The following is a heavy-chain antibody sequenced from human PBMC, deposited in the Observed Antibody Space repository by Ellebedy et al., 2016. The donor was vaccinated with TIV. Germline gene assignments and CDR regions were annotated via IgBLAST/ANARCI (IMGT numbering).Heavy chain of an antibody. CDR3: AKGYMSPFDY. Sequence: PGGSLRLSCAASGFTFSYYYMSGVRQAPGKGLEWVGFIRNKANGGTTEQTTSVKGRFTISRDDSKSITYLHMNSLRAEDTALYYCAKGYMSPFDYWGRGNLVTVSS. CDR1: GFTFSYYY. D-gene: IGHD2-2*02. V-gene: IGHV3-71*01. J-gene: IGHJ4*02. CDR2: IRNKANGGTT.